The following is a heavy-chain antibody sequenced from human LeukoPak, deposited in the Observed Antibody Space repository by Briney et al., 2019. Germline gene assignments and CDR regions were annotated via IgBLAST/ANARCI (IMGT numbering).Heavy chain of an antibody. D-gene: IGHD6-13*01. CDR3: ARGRYVAAAGWSPPGWFDP. J-gene: IGHJ5*02. V-gene: IGHV4-34*01. Sequence: PSETLSLTCAVYGGSFSGYYWSWIRQPPGKGLEWIGEINHSGSTNYNPSLKSRVTISVDTSKNQFSLKLSSVTAADTAVYYCARGRYVAAAGWSPPGWFDPWGQGTLVTVSS. CDR2: INHSGST. CDR1: GGSFSGYY.